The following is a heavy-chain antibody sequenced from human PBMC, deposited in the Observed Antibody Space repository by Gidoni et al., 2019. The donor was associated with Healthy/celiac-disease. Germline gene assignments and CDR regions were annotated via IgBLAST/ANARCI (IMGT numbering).Heavy chain of an antibody. CDR2: IYDSGST. V-gene: IGHV4-59*08. J-gene: IGHJ4*02. CDR1: GGSISSYY. CDR3: ARHRRYCSSTSCYGGDYFDY. D-gene: IGHD2-2*01. Sequence: QVQLQESGPGLVKPSETLSPTCTFPGGSISSYYLRWIRQPPGKGLEWIGYIYDSGSTNYNPSLKSRVTRSVDTSKNQFSLKLSSVTAADTAVYYCARHRRYCSSTSCYGGDYFDYWGQGTLVTVSS.